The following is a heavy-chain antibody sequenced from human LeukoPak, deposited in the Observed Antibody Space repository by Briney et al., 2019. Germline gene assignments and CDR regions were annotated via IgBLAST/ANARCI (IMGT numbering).Heavy chain of an antibody. Sequence: PGRSLRLSCAASEFHFSSYTMHWVRQAPGKGLEWVALISYDGSNQYYADSVKGRFTISRDNSKNTLYLQMNSLRAEDTAVYYCARAEWDLPHYYYYGMDVWGQGTTVTVSS. CDR1: EFHFSSYT. V-gene: IGHV3-30-3*01. CDR2: ISYDGSNQ. J-gene: IGHJ6*02. CDR3: ARAEWDLPHYYYYGMDV. D-gene: IGHD1-26*01.